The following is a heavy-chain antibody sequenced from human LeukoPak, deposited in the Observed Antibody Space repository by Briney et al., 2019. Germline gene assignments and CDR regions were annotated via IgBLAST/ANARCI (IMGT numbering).Heavy chain of an antibody. CDR1: GFTFSSYG. CDR2: IRYDGSKK. J-gene: IGHJ4*02. V-gene: IGHV3-30*02. D-gene: IGHD1-26*01. Sequence: GESLRLSCAASGFTFSSYGMNWVRQAPGKGLEWVAFIRYDGSKKYSADSVKGRFTISRDNSKTTLYLQMNSLRAEDTAVYYCARVGYSGSYALDYWGQGTLVTASS. CDR3: ARVGYSGSYALDY.